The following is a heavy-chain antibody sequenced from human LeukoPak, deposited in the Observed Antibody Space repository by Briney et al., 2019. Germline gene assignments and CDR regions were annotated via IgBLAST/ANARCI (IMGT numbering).Heavy chain of an antibody. Sequence: ASVKVSCKASGYTFTSYGIGWVRQAPGQGLEWMGWISAYNGNTNYAQKLQGRVTMTTDTSTSTAYMELRSLRSDDTAVYYCARDYDILTGYYFWFDYWGQGTLVTVSS. CDR1: GYTFTSYG. CDR2: ISAYNGNT. V-gene: IGHV1-18*04. CDR3: ARDYDILTGYYFWFDY. D-gene: IGHD3-9*01. J-gene: IGHJ4*02.